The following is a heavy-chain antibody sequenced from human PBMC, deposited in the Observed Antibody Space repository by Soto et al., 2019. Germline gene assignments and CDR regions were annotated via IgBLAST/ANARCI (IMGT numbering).Heavy chain of an antibody. V-gene: IGHV3-15*01. CDR2: IKTNTEGATT. J-gene: IGHJ6*02. CDR1: GFTFINAW. CDR3: YYYGMDV. Sequence: GGSLRLSCAVSGFTFINAWMTWVRQAPGKGLEWVGRIKTNTEGATTDYAPPVKGRFTISRDDSKNTLYLQMNSLKTEDTAVYLCYYYGMDVWGQGTTVTVSS.